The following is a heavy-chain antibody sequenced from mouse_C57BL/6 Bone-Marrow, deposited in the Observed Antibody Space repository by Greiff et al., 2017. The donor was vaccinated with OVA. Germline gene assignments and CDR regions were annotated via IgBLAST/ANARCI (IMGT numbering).Heavy chain of an antibody. J-gene: IGHJ2*01. V-gene: IGHV14-2*01. CDR2: IDPEDGET. D-gene: IGHD1-1*01. Sequence: EVKLVESGAELVKPGASVKLSCTASGFNIKDYYMHWVKQRTEQGLEWIGRIDPEDGETKYAPKFQGKATITADTSSNTAYLQLSSLTSEDTAVYYCALNPPYYDGSSGLYYFDYWGQGTTLTVSS. CDR3: ALNPPYYDGSSGLYYFDY. CDR1: GFNIKDYY.